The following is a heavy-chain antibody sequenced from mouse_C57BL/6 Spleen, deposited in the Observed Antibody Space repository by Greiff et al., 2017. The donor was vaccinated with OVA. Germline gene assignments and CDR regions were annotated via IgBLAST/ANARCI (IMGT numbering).Heavy chain of an antibody. J-gene: IGHJ4*01. D-gene: IGHD1-1*01. V-gene: IGHV1-81*01. CDR3: ARWITTVVAKDAMDY. CDR1: GYTFTSYG. Sequence: QVQLQQSGAELARPGASVKLSCKASGYTFTSYGISWVKQRTGQGLEWIREIYPRSGNTYYNEKFKGKATLTADKSSSTAYMELRSLTSEDSAVYFCARWITTVVAKDAMDYWGQGTSVTVSS. CDR2: IYPRSGNT.